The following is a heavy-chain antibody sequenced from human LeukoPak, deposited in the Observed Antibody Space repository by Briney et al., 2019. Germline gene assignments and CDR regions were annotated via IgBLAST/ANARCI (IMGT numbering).Heavy chain of an antibody. CDR2: INAGNGNT. V-gene: IGHV1-3*01. CDR1: GYTFTSYA. D-gene: IGHD3-10*01. J-gene: IGHJ6*02. Sequence: ASVKVSCKASGYTFTSYAMHWVRQAPGQRLEWMGWINAGNGNTKYSQKFQGRVTITRDTSASTAYRELSSLRSEDTAVYYCARRVQDYYYYYGMDVWGQGTTVTVSS. CDR3: ARRVQDYYYYYGMDV.